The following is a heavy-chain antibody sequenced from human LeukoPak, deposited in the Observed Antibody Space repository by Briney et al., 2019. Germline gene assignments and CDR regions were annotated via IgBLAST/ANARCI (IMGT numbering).Heavy chain of an antibody. Sequence: GGTLRLSCAASGFTLSSYGMSWVRQAPGKGLEWVSGISGSGGNTYYAASVRGRFTIPKENSRTTLYLQINSRRAEDMAVYYCAKGIGSIAARPSYWGQGTLVTVSS. J-gene: IGHJ4*02. CDR2: ISGSGGNT. D-gene: IGHD6-6*01. CDR3: AKGIGSIAARPSY. CDR1: GFTLSSYG. V-gene: IGHV3-23*01.